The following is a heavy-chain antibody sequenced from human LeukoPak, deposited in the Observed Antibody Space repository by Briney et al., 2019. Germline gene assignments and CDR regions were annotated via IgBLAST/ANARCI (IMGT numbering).Heavy chain of an antibody. CDR3: AREEVYYDISGYRWGGAFDI. J-gene: IGHJ3*02. Sequence: SETLSLTCTVSGGSLSSSSYYWDWVRPPPGTGLEWIGYIYYSGSTYYTPTLKTRVKISVDTSKTQFSLKLSSVSAADTAVYHCAREEVYYDISGYRWGGAFDIWGQGTMVTVSS. CDR2: IYYSGST. CDR1: GGSLSSSSYY. V-gene: IGHV4-39*07. D-gene: IGHD3-22*01.